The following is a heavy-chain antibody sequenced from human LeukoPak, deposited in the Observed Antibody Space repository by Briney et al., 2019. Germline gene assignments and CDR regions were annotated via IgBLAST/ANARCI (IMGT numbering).Heavy chain of an antibody. CDR1: GFTFSSYS. D-gene: IGHD3-3*01. CDR3: ATSTLYDFWSGYLFDY. CDR2: ISSSSSYI. J-gene: IGHJ4*02. V-gene: IGHV3-21*01. Sequence: GGSLRLPCAASGFTFSSYSMNWVRQAPGKGLEWVSSISSSSSYIYYADSVKGRFTISRDNAKNSLYLQMNSLRAEDTAVYYCATSTLYDFWSGYLFDYWGQGTLVTVSS.